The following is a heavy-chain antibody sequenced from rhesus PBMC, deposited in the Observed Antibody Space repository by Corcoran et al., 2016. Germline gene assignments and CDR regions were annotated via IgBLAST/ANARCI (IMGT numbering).Heavy chain of an antibody. CDR3: AKEPEYTNWGYYFDY. CDR2: INSGWGST. CDR1: GFTFSNYW. V-gene: IGHV3S42*01. Sequence: EVQLVESGGGLAKPGGSLRLSCAASGFTFSNYWMNWVRQTPGKGLEWISAINSGWGSTYYADSVKGRFTISRDNSKNTLSLQMNSLRAEDTAVYYCAKEPEYTNWGYYFDYWGQGVLVTVSS. D-gene: IGHD4-23*01. J-gene: IGHJ4*01.